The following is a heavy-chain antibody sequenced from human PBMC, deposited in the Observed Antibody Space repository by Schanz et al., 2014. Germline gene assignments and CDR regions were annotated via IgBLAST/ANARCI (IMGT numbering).Heavy chain of an antibody. CDR1: GFTFSDHY. CDR3: ASDYNYFETEAP. CDR2: MSYDGSNK. V-gene: IGHV3-30-3*01. J-gene: IGHJ5*02. Sequence: VQLVESGGGMVQPGGSLRLSCAASGFTFSDHYMDWVRQAPGKGLEWVAVMSYDGSNKYYADSVKGRFTISRDNANNSLFLRMNSLRAEDTAVYYCASDYNYFETEAPWGQGTLVTVSS. D-gene: IGHD3-16*01.